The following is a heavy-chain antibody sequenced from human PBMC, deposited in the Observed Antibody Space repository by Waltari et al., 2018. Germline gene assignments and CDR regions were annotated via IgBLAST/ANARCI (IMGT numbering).Heavy chain of an antibody. D-gene: IGHD3-16*01. V-gene: IGHV1-2*02. Sequence: QSGEEWKRPGAAVKVSCETSGDIFTNFYLHWVRQAPGQGVEWIVSFHPKARDIKYAQKFRDRGILTRDTSSNTAHMELRSLPIDDTAVYSCLGAPSVDYWGQGSLITVSS. CDR3: LGAPSVDY. CDR2: FHPKARDI. J-gene: IGHJ4*02. CDR1: GDIFTNFY.